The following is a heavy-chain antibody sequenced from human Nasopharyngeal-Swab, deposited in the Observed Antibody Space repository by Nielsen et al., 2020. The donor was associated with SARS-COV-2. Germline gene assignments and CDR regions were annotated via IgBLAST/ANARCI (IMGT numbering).Heavy chain of an antibody. CDR1: GFSFSSFW. Sequence: GESLKISCAASGFSFSSFWMHWVRQVPGEGLVWVSRIDTGGTRTVYAESVKGRFTISRDNAKNTLYLQMNNLRPEDTAVYYCARDIGGFGGYWGQGTLVTVSP. V-gene: IGHV3-74*01. D-gene: IGHD4-23*01. CDR2: IDTGGTRT. CDR3: ARDIGGFGGY. J-gene: IGHJ4*01.